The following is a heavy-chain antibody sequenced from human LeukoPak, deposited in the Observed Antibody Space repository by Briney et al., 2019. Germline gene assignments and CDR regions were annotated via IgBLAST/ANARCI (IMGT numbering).Heavy chain of an antibody. CDR1: GFTVSSNY. Sequence: GGSLRLSCAASGFTVSSNYMSWVRQAPGKGLEWVSVIYSGGSTYYADSVKGRFTISRDNSKNTLFLQMDSLRAEDTAVYYCARLGPYSFDYWGQGTLVTVSS. J-gene: IGHJ4*02. CDR2: IYSGGST. CDR3: ARLGPYSFDY. D-gene: IGHD3-16*01. V-gene: IGHV3-53*01.